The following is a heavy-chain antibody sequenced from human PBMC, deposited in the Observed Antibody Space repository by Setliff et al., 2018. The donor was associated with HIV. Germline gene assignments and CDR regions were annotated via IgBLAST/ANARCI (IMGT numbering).Heavy chain of an antibody. Sequence: SETLSLTCAVSGYSISSGYFWGWIRQPPGKGLEWIGSLYHSGTNFYNPSLKSRVTISLDTSANRFSLKLNSVTAADTAIYYCARQVGSQYSYWAYYFDSWGQGALVTVSS. CDR3: ARQVGSQYSYWAYYFDS. D-gene: IGHD5-18*01. CDR1: GYSISSGYF. J-gene: IGHJ4*02. V-gene: IGHV4-38-2*01. CDR2: LYHSGTN.